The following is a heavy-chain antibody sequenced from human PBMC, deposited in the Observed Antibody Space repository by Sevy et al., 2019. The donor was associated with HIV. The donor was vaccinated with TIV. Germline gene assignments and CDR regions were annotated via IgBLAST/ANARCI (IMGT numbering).Heavy chain of an antibody. J-gene: IGHJ6*02. D-gene: IGHD5-18*01. V-gene: IGHV1-69*13. CDR1: GGTFSSYA. CDR2: IIPIFGTA. CDR3: ASLMLVDTAMGPYYYGMDV. Sequence: SVKVSCKASGGTFSSYAISWVRQAPGQGLEWMGGIIPIFGTANYAQKFQGRVTITADESTSTAYMELSSLRSEDTAVNYWASLMLVDTAMGPYYYGMDVWGQGTTVTVSS.